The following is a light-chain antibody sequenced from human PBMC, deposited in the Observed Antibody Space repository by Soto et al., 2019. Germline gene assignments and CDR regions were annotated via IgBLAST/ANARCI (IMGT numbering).Light chain of an antibody. J-gene: IGLJ1*01. CDR1: SSNIGAGSD. CDR2: GN. V-gene: IGLV1-40*01. Sequence: QSVLTQPPSVSGAPGQRVTISCTGSSSNIGAGSDVHWYQQLPGTAPRLLIYGNHRPSGVPDRFSGSKSGTSASLAITGLQAEDEADYYCQSYDSSLSGSYVFGTGTKVTVL. CDR3: QSYDSSLSGSYV.